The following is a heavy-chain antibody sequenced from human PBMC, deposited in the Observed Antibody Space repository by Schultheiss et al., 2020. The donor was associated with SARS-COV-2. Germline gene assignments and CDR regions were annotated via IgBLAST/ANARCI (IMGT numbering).Heavy chain of an antibody. CDR1: GYTFTGYY. CDR2: INPNSGGT. Sequence: ASVKVSCKASGYTFTGYYMHWVRQAPGQGLEWMGRINPNSGGTNYAQKFQGRVTMTRDTSTSTVYMELSSLRSEDTAVYYCARGGASSYIDDWGQGTLVTVSS. V-gene: IGHV1-2*06. J-gene: IGHJ4*02. CDR3: ARGGASSYIDD. D-gene: IGHD6-13*01.